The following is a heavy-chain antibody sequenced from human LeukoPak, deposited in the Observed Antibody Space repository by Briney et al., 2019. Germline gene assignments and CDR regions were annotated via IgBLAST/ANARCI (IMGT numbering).Heavy chain of an antibody. CDR1: GFTFSWYA. CDR2: ISSNGGST. D-gene: IGHD6-19*01. V-gene: IGHV3-64D*09. Sequence: GGSLRLSCSASGFTFSWYAMHWVRQAPGKGLEYVSTISSNGGSTYYADSVKGRFTISRGNSKNTLYLQMSSLRAEDTAVYYCVKGSSGWYEGYFDYWGQGTLVTVSS. J-gene: IGHJ4*02. CDR3: VKGSSGWYEGYFDY.